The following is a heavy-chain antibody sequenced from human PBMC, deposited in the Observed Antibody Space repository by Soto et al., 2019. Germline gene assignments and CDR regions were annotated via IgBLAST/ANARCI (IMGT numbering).Heavy chain of an antibody. Sequence: ASETLSLTCTVSGGSISSGDYYWSWIRQPPGKGLEWIGYIYYSGSTYYNPSLKSRVTISVDTSKNQFSLKLSSVTAADTAVYYCARDRSSGWFDPWGQGTLVTVSS. CDR3: ARDRSSGWFDP. CDR2: IYYSGST. J-gene: IGHJ5*02. V-gene: IGHV4-30-4*01. CDR1: GGSISSGDYY.